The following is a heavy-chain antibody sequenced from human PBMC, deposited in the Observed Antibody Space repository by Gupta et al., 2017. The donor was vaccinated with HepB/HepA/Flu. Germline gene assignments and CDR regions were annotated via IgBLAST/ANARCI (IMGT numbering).Heavy chain of an antibody. J-gene: IGHJ4*02. Sequence: KPGASVKVSCKASGYTFSSYYIHWVRLAPGQGLEWMGIIIPSSGSATYAQKFQGRVTLTRDTSTSTVYMELSSLSSEDTAVYYCARRGRATTQPGDSSVFLDYWGQRTLVTVSS. V-gene: IGHV1-46*01. CDR1: GYTFSSYY. CDR3: ARRGRATTQPGDSSVFLDY. CDR2: IIPSSGSA. D-gene: IGHD2-21*02.